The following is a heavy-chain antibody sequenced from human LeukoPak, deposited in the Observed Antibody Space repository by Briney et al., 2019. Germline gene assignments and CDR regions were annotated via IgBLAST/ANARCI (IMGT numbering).Heavy chain of an antibody. CDR2: IYTSGST. V-gene: IGHV4-4*09. J-gene: IGHJ4*02. CDR3: AGGLLWFGELSPNFDY. Sequence: SETLSLTCTVSGGSISSYYWSWIRQPPGKGLEWIGYIYTSGSTNYNPSLKSRVTISVDTSKNQFSPKLSSVTAADTAVYYCAGGLLWFGELSPNFDYWGQGTLVTVSS. D-gene: IGHD3-10*01. CDR1: GGSISSYY.